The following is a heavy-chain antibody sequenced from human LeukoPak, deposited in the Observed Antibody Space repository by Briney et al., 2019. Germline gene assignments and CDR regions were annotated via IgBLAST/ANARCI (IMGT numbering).Heavy chain of an antibody. CDR1: GGSISSGDYY. Sequence: ASETLSLTCTVSGGSISSGDYYWSWIRQPPGKGLEWIGYIYYSGSTYYNPSLKSRVTISVDTSKHQFSLKLSCVTAADTAVYYCARLKLEVVPAAIIDYWGQGTLVTVSS. CDR3: ARLKLEVVPAAIIDY. V-gene: IGHV4-30-4*08. D-gene: IGHD2-2*02. J-gene: IGHJ4*02. CDR2: IYYSGST.